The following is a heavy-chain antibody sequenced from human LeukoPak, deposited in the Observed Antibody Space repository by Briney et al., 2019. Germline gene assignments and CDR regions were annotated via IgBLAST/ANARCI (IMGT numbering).Heavy chain of an antibody. CDR3: ARDFGSTSWGAFDI. J-gene: IGHJ3*02. V-gene: IGHV1-18*04. D-gene: IGHD2-2*01. Sequence: ASVKVSCKASGYTFTGYYMHWVRQAPGQGLEWMGWISAYNGNTNYAQKLQGRVTMTTDTSTSTAYMELRSLRSDDTAVYYCARDFGSTSWGAFDIWGQGTMVTVSS. CDR2: ISAYNGNT. CDR1: GYTFTGYY.